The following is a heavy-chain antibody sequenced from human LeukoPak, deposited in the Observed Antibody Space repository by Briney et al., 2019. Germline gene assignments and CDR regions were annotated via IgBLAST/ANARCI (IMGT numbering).Heavy chain of an antibody. CDR3: ARDQRWLQSPFDY. V-gene: IGHV3-30-3*01. D-gene: IGHD5-24*01. CDR1: GFTFSSYA. Sequence: PGRSLRLSCAASGFTFSSYAMHWVRQAPGKGLEWVAVISYGGSNKYYADSVKGRFTTSRDNSKNTLYLQMNSLRAEDTAVYYCARDQRWLQSPFDYWGQGTLVTVSS. J-gene: IGHJ4*02. CDR2: ISYGGSNK.